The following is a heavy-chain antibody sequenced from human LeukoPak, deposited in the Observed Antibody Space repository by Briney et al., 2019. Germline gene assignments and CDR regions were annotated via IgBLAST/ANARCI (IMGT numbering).Heavy chain of an antibody. CDR1: GFTFSDYY. D-gene: IGHD5-24*01. Sequence: GGSLRLSCAASGFTFSDYYMSWIRQAPGKGLEWVSYISSSGSTIYYAVSVKGRFTISRDNAKNSLYLQMNSLRAEDTAVYYCARGRNVEMATTSPLGYWGQGTLVTVSS. CDR2: ISSSGSTI. J-gene: IGHJ4*02. CDR3: ARGRNVEMATTSPLGY. V-gene: IGHV3-11*04.